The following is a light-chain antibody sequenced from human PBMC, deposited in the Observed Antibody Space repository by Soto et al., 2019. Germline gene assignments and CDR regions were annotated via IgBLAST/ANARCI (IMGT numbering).Light chain of an antibody. CDR2: DVS. Sequence: QSVLTQPASVSGSPGQAITMSCTGTSSDVGYYNYVSWYQLHPGKAPKLMIYDVSNRPSGISNRFSGSKPGNAASLTISGLQAEDEADYYCSSYTGSNTYVF. CDR1: SSDVGYYNY. V-gene: IGLV2-14*03. CDR3: SSYTGSNTYV. J-gene: IGLJ1*01.